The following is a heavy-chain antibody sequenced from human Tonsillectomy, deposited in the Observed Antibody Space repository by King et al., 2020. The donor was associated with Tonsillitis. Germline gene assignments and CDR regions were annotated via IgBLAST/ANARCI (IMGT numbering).Heavy chain of an antibody. D-gene: IGHD1-1*01. CDR2: ISYDGRNK. Sequence: VQLVESGGGVVQPGRSLRLSCAASGFTFSSYGMHWVRQAPGKGLEWVAVISYDGRNKYYADSVKGRFTISRDNSKNTLYLQMNSLRAEDTAVCYCAEVTPPGTTGTTYGMDVWGQGTTVTVSS. V-gene: IGHV3-30*18. J-gene: IGHJ6*02. CDR3: AEVTPPGTTGTTYGMDV. CDR1: GFTFSSYG.